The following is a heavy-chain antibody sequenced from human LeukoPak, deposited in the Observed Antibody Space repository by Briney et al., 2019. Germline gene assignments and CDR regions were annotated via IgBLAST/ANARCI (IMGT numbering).Heavy chain of an antibody. Sequence: GGSLRLSCAASGFTFSSYWMSWVRQAPGKGLEGVANIKQDGSEKYYVDSVKGRFTISRDNAKNSLYLQMNSLRAEDTAVYYCAGDSGTYYYDMDDAFDIWGQGTMVTVSS. CDR1: GFTFSSYW. V-gene: IGHV3-7*01. CDR2: IKQDGSEK. D-gene: IGHD3-22*01. CDR3: AGDSGTYYYDMDDAFDI. J-gene: IGHJ3*02.